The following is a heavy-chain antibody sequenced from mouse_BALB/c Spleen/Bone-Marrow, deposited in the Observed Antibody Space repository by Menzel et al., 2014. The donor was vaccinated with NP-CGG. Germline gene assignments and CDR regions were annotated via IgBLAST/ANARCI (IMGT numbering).Heavy chain of an antibody. J-gene: IGHJ2*01. CDR3: AREGTYYAYFDY. CDR1: GYIFTSYT. CDR2: INPSIGYT. Sequence: QVQLQQSAAELARPGASVKLSYKASGYIFTSYTIQWIKRRPGQGLEWIGYINPSIGYTEYNQKFKDKTTLTADTSSSTTYMQLSSLTSEDSAVYYCAREGTYYAYFDYWGQGTTLTVSS. D-gene: IGHD1-1*01. V-gene: IGHV1-4*02.